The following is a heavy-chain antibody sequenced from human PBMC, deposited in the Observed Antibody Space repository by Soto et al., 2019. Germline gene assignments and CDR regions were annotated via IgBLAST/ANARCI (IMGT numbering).Heavy chain of an antibody. J-gene: IGHJ3*02. CDR1: GFTFSSYA. Sequence: EVQLLESGGGLVQPGGSLRLSCAASGFTFSSYAMSWVRQAPGKGLEWVSDSSGSGGSTYYADPVNGRFTISRDNSKNTRYLQMNSLRAEDTAVYYCAKPSFTAISDAFDIWGQGKMVTVSS. V-gene: IGHV3-23*01. CDR3: AKPSFTAISDAFDI. CDR2: SSGSGGST.